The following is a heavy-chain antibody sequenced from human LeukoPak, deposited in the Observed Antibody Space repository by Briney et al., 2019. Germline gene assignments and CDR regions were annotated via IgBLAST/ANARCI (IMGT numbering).Heavy chain of an antibody. J-gene: IGHJ5*02. CDR1: GFTFSSYG. CDR2: ISYDGSNK. Sequence: PGGSLRLSCAASGFTFSSYGMHWVRQAPGKGLEWVAVISYDGSNKYYADSVKGRFTISRDNSKNTLYLQMNSLRAEDTAVYYCAKDSGFGELLGWFDPWGQGTLVTVSS. CDR3: AKDSGFGELLGWFDP. V-gene: IGHV3-30*18. D-gene: IGHD3-10*01.